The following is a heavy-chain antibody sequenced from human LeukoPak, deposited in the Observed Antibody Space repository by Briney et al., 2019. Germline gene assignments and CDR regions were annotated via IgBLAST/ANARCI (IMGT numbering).Heavy chain of an antibody. CDR3: ARQSAGRDGYKDY. Sequence: GESLKISCKGSGYSFTTYWIAWVRQMPGKGLEWMGFVYPGDSDTRYSPSFQGQVTISADKSINTAYLQWSSLKASGTAMYCCARQSAGRDGYKDYWGQGTLVTVSS. J-gene: IGHJ4*02. D-gene: IGHD5-24*01. V-gene: IGHV5-51*01. CDR2: VYPGDSDT. CDR1: GYSFTTYW.